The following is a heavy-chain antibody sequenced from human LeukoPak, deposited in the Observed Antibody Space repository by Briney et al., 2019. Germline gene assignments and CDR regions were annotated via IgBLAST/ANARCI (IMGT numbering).Heavy chain of an antibody. CDR3: VKALSITMVRGGASRPDAFDI. Sequence: PGGSLRLSGSASGSTLTSYAMDWVRQAPGKGLEYVSAISSNGGSTYYADSVKGRFTISRDNSKNTLYLQMSSLRAEDTAVYYCVKALSITMVRGGASRPDAFDIWGQGTMVTVSS. J-gene: IGHJ3*02. D-gene: IGHD3-10*01. CDR2: ISSNGGST. CDR1: GSTLTSYA. V-gene: IGHV3-64D*06.